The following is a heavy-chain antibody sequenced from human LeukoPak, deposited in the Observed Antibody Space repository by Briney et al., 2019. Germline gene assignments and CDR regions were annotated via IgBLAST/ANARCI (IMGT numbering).Heavy chain of an antibody. J-gene: IGHJ4*02. CDR3: ARGGITMIEG. D-gene: IGHD3-22*01. CDR2: IYYSGST. Sequence: PSETLSLTCTVSGGSISSYYWSWMRQPPGEGLEWIGYIYYSGSTNYNPSLKSRVTISVDTSKSQFSLKLSSVTAADTAVYYCARGGITMIEGWGQGTLVTVSS. V-gene: IGHV4-59*01. CDR1: GGSISSYY.